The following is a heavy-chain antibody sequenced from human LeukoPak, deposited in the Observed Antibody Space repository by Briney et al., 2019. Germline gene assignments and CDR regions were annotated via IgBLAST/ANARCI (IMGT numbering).Heavy chain of an antibody. CDR3: AGYCSGGSCAPDAFDI. V-gene: IGHV4-59*08. D-gene: IGHD2-15*01. J-gene: IGHJ3*02. Sequence: SETLSLTCTVSGGSISSYYWSWIRQPPGKGLEWIGYIYYSGSTNYNPSLKSRVTISVDTSKNQFSLKLSSVTAADTAVYYCAGYCSGGSCAPDAFDIWGQGTMVTVSS. CDR1: GGSISSYY. CDR2: IYYSGST.